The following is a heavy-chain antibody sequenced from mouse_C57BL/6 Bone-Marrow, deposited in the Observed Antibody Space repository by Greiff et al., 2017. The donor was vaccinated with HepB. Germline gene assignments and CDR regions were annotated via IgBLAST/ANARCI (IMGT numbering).Heavy chain of an antibody. CDR1: GYAFSSYW. CDR3: ARCDYDEGFAY. J-gene: IGHJ3*01. CDR2: LYPGDGDT. Sequence: QVQLQQSGAELVKPGASVKISCKASGYAFSSYWMNWVKQRPGKGLEWIGQLYPGDGDTNYNGKFKGKATLTADKSSSTAYMQLSSLTSEDSAVYFCARCDYDEGFAYWGQGTLVTVSA. D-gene: IGHD2-4*01. V-gene: IGHV1-80*01.